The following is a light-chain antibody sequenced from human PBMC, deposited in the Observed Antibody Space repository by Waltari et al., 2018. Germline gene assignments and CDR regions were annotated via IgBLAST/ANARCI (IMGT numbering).Light chain of an antibody. V-gene: IGLV1-40*01. J-gene: IGLJ2*01. CDR3: QSYDSSLSAYVV. CDR2: GNS. Sequence: QSVLTQPPSVSGAPGQRVTISCTGSSSNIGDGYDVHWYQQLPGTAPKLLIYGNSNRPSGVPDRFSGSKSGTSASLAITGLQAEDEADYYCQSYDSSLSAYVVFGGGTKLTVL. CDR1: SSNIGDGYD.